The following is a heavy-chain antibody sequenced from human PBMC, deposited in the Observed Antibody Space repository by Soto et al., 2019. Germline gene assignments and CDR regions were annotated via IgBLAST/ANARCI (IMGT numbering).Heavy chain of an antibody. J-gene: IGHJ4*02. CDR1: GFTFSSYA. D-gene: IGHD3-3*01. V-gene: IGHV3-23*01. CDR3: AMIRFLEWLLPIDY. Sequence: GGSLRLSCAASGFTFSSYAMSWVRQAPGKGLEWVSAISGSGGSTYYADSVKGRFTISRDNSKNTLYLQMNSLRAEDTAVYYCAMIRFLEWLLPIDYWGQGTLVTVSS. CDR2: ISGSGGST.